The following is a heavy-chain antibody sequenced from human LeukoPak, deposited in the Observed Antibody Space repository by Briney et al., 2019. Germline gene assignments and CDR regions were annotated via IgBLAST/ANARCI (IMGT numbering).Heavy chain of an antibody. CDR2: ISGSGGST. D-gene: IGHD3-3*01. CDR1: GFTFSSYA. Sequence: GGSLRLSCAASGFTFSSYAMSWVRQAPGKGLEWVSAISGSGGSTYYADSVKGRFTISRDNSKNTLYLQMNSLRAEDTAVYYCAEDDTIFGVVSFDYWGQGTLVTVSS. CDR3: AEDDTIFGVVSFDY. V-gene: IGHV3-23*01. J-gene: IGHJ4*02.